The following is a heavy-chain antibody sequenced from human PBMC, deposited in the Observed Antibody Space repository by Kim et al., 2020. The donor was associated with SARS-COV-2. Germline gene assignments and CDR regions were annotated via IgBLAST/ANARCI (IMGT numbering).Heavy chain of an antibody. CDR3: ARDRVGNIGFDI. CDR1: GGSISSYY. V-gene: IGHV4-59*01. J-gene: IGHJ3*02. CDR2: IYYSGST. Sequence: SETLSLTCTVSGGSISSYYWSWIRQPPGKGLEWIGYIYYSGSTNYNPSLKGRVTISVDTSKNRFSLKLSSVTTADTAIYYCARDRVGNIGFDIWGQGTM. D-gene: IGHD2-15*01.